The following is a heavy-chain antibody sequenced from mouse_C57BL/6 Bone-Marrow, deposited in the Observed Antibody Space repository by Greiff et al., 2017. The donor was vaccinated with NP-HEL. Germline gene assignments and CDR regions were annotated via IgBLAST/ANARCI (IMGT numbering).Heavy chain of an antibody. D-gene: IGHD2-2*01. Sequence: EVQLQESGAELVRPGASVKLSCTASGFNIKDDYMHWVKQRPEQGLEWIGWIDPENGDTEYASKFKGKATITADTSSNTAYLQLSSLTSEDTAVYYCTMVTFRYAMDYWGQGTSVTVSS. CDR3: TMVTFRYAMDY. J-gene: IGHJ4*01. V-gene: IGHV14-4*01. CDR2: IDPENGDT. CDR1: GFNIKDDY.